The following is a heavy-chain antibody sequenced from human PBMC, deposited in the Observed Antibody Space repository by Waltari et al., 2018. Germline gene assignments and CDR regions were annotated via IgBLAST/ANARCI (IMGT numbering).Heavy chain of an antibody. Sequence: QVQLVQSGAEVKKPGASVKVSCKASGYTFTGYYMQWVRQAPGKGLEWMGWINPNMGGTNYAQKFQGSGTMTRDTSISTAYMDLSRLRSDDTAVYYCARGAQYAEYFQHWGQGTLVIVSS. V-gene: IGHV1-2*02. J-gene: IGHJ1*01. CDR1: GYTFTGYY. CDR3: ARGAQYAEYFQH. CDR2: INPNMGGT.